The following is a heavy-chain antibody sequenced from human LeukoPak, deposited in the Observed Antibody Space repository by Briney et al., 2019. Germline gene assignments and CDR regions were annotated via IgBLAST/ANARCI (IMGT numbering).Heavy chain of an antibody. CDR3: VKDSRDGYNTPKIDY. V-gene: IGHV3-9*01. CDR1: GFTFDDYA. J-gene: IGHJ4*02. CDR2: INWNSVRK. D-gene: IGHD5-24*01. Sequence: PGRSLRLSCAASGFTFDDYAMHWVRQAPGKALEWVGGINWNSVRKDYADSVKGRFTISRDNAKNSLDLQMNSLREDDTAFYYCVKDSRDGYNTPKIDYWGQGTLVTVSS.